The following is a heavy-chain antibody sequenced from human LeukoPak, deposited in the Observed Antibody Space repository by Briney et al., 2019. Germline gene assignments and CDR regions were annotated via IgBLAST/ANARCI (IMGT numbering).Heavy chain of an antibody. CDR1: GYSFSTNM. J-gene: IGHJ4*02. Sequence: SGGSLRLSCVVSGYSFSTNMMTWVRQAPGKGLEWVATILLGGRESYRVDSVKGRFTISRDNAKNSLYLQMNILRAEDTAVYYCMSAHGYWGQGTLVTVTS. CDR3: MSAHGY. CDR2: ILLGGRES. V-gene: IGHV3-7*01.